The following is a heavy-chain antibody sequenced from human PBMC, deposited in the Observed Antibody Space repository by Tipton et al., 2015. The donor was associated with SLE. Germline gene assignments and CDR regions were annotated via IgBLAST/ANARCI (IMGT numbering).Heavy chain of an antibody. V-gene: IGHV4-34*09. CDR3: ARYSSGPDAFDI. CDR1: GGSFSGYY. Sequence: TLSLTCAVYGGSFSGYYWSWIRQPPGKGLEWIGEINHSGSTNYNPSLKSRVTISVDTSKNQFSLKLGSVTAADTAVYYCARYSSGPDAFDIWGQGTMVTVSS. CDR2: INHSGST. D-gene: IGHD6-19*01. J-gene: IGHJ3*02.